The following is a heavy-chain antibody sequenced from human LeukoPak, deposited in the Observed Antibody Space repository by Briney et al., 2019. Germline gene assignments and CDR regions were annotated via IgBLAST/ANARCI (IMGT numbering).Heavy chain of an antibody. Sequence: GGSLRLSCAASGFTFSNSAMSWVRQAPGKGLEWVSTLSGSGITTYYADSVKGRFTISRDNSKNTLYLQMNSLRAEDTAVYYCARGDYGGNSRIFDYWGQGTLVTVSS. V-gene: IGHV3-23*01. D-gene: IGHD4-23*01. CDR1: GFTFSNSA. CDR2: LSGSGITT. J-gene: IGHJ4*02. CDR3: ARGDYGGNSRIFDY.